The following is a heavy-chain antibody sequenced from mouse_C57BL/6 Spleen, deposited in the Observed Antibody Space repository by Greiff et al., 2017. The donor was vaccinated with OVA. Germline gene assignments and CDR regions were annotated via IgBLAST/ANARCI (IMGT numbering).Heavy chain of an antibody. CDR3: AREDYGHWYCDV. D-gene: IGHD1-1*02. J-gene: IGHJ1*03. CDR2: ISYDGSN. CDR1: GYSITSGYY. Sequence: VQLKESGPGLVKPSQSLSLTCSVTGYSITSGYYWNWIRQFPGNKLEWMGYISYDGSNNYNPSLKNRISITRDTSKNQFFLKLNSVTTEDTATYYGAREDYGHWYCDVWGTGTTVTVSS. V-gene: IGHV3-6*01.